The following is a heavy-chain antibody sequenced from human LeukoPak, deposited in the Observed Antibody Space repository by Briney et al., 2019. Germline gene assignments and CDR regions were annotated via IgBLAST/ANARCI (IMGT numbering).Heavy chain of an antibody. CDR3: AKEFYFATAV. D-gene: IGHD2-15*01. Sequence: GGSLRLSCAASGSTFSTYAMSWVRQSPGKGLEWVSTVSGSGGTTHYADSVKGRFTISRDNSKNTLYLQMNSLRAEDTAVYYCAKEFYFATAVWGQGTLVTVSS. CDR1: GSTFSTYA. CDR2: VSGSGGTT. J-gene: IGHJ4*02. V-gene: IGHV3-23*01.